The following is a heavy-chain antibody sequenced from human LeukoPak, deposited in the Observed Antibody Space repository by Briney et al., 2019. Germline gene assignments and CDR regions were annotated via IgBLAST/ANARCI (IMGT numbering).Heavy chain of an antibody. CDR3: AKDRDYDFWSGYYY. V-gene: IGHV3-23*01. CDR1: GFTFGNYP. Sequence: GGSLRLSCAASGFTFGNYPFSWVRQAPGKGLEWVSVVSANGVSTLYANSVKGRFTISRDNFVNTLYLQMSSLRAEDTAVYYCAKDRDYDFWSGYYYWGQGTLVTVSS. D-gene: IGHD3-3*01. J-gene: IGHJ4*02. CDR2: VSANGVST.